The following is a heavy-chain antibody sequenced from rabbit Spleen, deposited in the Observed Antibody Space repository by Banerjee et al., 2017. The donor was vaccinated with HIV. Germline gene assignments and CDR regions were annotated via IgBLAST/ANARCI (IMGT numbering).Heavy chain of an antibody. CDR2: IYGGDGVST. V-gene: IGHV1S45*01. Sequence: ELVESGGGLVQPGESLKLSCSASGIDFSGYGISWVRQAPGKRPEWIACIYGGDGVSTAYASWAKGRFIISKTSSTTVTLQMTSLTAADTATYFCARDLATVVGWNFNLWGQGTLVTVS. CDR1: GIDFSGYG. D-gene: IGHD3-1*01. J-gene: IGHJ4*01. CDR3: ARDLATVVGWNFNL.